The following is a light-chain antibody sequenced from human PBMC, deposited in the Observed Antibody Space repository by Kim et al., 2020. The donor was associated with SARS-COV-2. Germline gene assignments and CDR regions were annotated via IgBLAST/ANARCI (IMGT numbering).Light chain of an antibody. V-gene: IGKV4-1*01. CDR2: WAS. CDR3: QQYYSTPYT. Sequence: RATINCKSSQSVLYSSNNKSYLAWYQQKPGQPPKLLIYWASTRESGVPDRFSGSGSGTDFTLTISSLQAEDVAVYYCQQYYSTPYTFDQGTKLEI. CDR1: QSVLYSSNNKSY. J-gene: IGKJ2*01.